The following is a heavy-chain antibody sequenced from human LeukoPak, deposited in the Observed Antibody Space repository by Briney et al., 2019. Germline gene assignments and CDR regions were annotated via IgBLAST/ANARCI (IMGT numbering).Heavy chain of an antibody. J-gene: IGHJ4*02. V-gene: IGHV3-66*01. Sequence: QSGGSLRLSCAASGFTVSSNYMSWVRQAPGKGLEWVSVIYSGGSTYYADSVKGRFTISRDNAKNSLYLQMNSLRAEDTAVYYCARDEKSIAVAKFDYWGQGTLVTVSS. D-gene: IGHD6-19*01. CDR1: GFTVSSNY. CDR2: IYSGGST. CDR3: ARDEKSIAVAKFDY.